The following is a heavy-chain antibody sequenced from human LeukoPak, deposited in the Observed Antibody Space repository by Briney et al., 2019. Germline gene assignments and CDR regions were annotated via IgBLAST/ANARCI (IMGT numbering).Heavy chain of an antibody. Sequence: ASVKVSCKASGYTFTDYYMHWVRQAPGQGLEWMEWINPHSGDTNYAQKFQGRVTMTRDTSISTAYMELSRLRSDDTAVYFCARDPRLIGAATYYYYYMDVWGKGTTVTVSS. V-gene: IGHV1-2*02. J-gene: IGHJ6*03. CDR1: GYTFTDYY. CDR2: INPHSGDT. CDR3: ARDPRLIGAATYYYYYMDV. D-gene: IGHD3-10*01.